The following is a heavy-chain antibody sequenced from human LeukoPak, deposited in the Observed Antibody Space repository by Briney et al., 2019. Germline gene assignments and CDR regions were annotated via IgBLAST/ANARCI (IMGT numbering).Heavy chain of an antibody. J-gene: IGHJ2*01. CDR1: GFTISNND. Sequence: EGSLRLSCAASGFTISNNDMHWVRQVIGKGLEWVAGIGIAGDTSYLGSEKGRFTISRANAENSLYLQMNSLRAGDTAVYYCARELGQPGLWYFDLWGRGTLVTVSS. V-gene: IGHV3-13*01. CDR2: IGIAGDT. CDR3: ARELGQPGLWYFDL. D-gene: IGHD7-27*01.